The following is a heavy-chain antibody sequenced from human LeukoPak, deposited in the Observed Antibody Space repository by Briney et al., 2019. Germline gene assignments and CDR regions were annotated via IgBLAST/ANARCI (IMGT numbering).Heavy chain of an antibody. D-gene: IGHD5-18*01. J-gene: IGHJ4*02. CDR3: ATRSYGIWYFDS. Sequence: SETLSLTCAVSGYSISSDYYWGWIRQPPGKGLEWIGLIYHSGTAYYNPSLQSRVTLLVDTAKNQFSLRLSSVTAADTAVYYCATRSYGIWYFDSWGQGTLVTVSS. V-gene: IGHV4-38-2*01. CDR2: IYHSGTA. CDR1: GYSISSDYY.